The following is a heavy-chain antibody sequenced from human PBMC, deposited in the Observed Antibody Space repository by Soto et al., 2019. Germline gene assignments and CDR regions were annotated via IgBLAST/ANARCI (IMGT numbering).Heavy chain of an antibody. CDR2: INAYNGNT. Sequence: QVQLVQSGAEVKNPGASVKVSCKASGYRFTRYGIGWARQAPGQGLEWMGWINAYNGNTNYAQNLQGRLTLTTDTSPARVYMELGSLRSNDTAMSYCAIVDVSVTHSREDVWGQATTGTVS. CDR3: AIVDVSVTHSREDV. V-gene: IGHV1-18*01. J-gene: IGHJ6*02. CDR1: GYRFTRYG. D-gene: IGHD2-2*03.